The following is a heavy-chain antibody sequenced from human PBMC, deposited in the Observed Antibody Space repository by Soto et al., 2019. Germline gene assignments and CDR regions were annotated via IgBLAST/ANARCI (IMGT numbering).Heavy chain of an antibody. CDR3: ARDVMVRGAIALFNY. V-gene: IGHV1-18*01. CDR1: GYTFTSYG. D-gene: IGHD3-10*01. CDR2: ISAYNGNT. J-gene: IGHJ4*02. Sequence: QVQLVQSGAEVKKPGASVKVSCKASGYTFTSYGISWVRQAPGQGLEWMGWISAYNGNTNYAQKRQGRVTMTTDTSTSTGYMELRSMRSNDTAVYYCARDVMVRGAIALFNYWGQGTLVTVSS.